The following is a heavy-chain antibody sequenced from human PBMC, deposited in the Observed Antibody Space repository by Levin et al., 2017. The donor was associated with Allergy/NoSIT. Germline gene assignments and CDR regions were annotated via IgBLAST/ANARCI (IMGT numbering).Heavy chain of an antibody. D-gene: IGHD5-18*01. V-gene: IGHV4-30-2*01. CDR3: ARVAGYSYGYYFDY. CDR2: IYLSGST. J-gene: IGHJ4*02. Sequence: SETLSLTCAVSGGSISSGGYSWSWIRQPPGKGLEWIGNIYLSGSTYYNPSLKSRVTISVDRSKNQFSLNLSSVTAADTAVYYCARVAGYSYGYYFDYWGQGTLVTVS. CDR1: GGSISSGGYS.